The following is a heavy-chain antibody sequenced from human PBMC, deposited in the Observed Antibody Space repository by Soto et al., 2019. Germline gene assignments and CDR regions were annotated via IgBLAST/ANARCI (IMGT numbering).Heavy chain of an antibody. CDR3: ARGRGGSYGGNSAHFDI. J-gene: IGHJ3*02. V-gene: IGHV3-33*01. D-gene: IGHD4-17*01. Sequence: QVQLVESGGGVVQPGTSLRLSCEASGFTFSVFGMHWVRQAPGKGLEWVAVIWYDGSKKYYADCVKGRFTISRDNSKNPXYLQMNSLRAEDTAVYYCARGRGGSYGGNSAHFDIWGQGTLVTVSS. CDR1: GFTFSVFG. CDR2: IWYDGSKK.